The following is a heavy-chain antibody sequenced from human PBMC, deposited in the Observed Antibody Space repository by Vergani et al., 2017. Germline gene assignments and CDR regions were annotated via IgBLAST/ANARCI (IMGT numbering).Heavy chain of an antibody. CDR2: ISSSSSYI. J-gene: IGHJ6*02. Sequence: EVQLVESGGGLVKPGGSLRLSCAASGFTFSSYSMNWVRQAPGKGLEWVSSISSSSSYIYYADSVKGRLTISRDNAKNSLYLQMNSLRAEDTAVYYCARRGPYGDYGDYGMDVWGQGTTVTVSS. CDR3: ARRGPYGDYGDYGMDV. V-gene: IGHV3-21*01. D-gene: IGHD4-17*01. CDR1: GFTFSSYS.